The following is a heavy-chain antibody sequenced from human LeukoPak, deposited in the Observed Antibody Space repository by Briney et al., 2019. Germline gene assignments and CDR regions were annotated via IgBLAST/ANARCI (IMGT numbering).Heavy chain of an antibody. J-gene: IGHJ4*02. CDR2: IYYSGST. V-gene: IGHV4-59*08. CDR1: GGSISSYY. CDR3: ATSAGTAVGQFDY. D-gene: IGHD4-23*01. Sequence: ETLSLTCTVSGGSISSYYWSWIRQPPGKGLEWIGYIYYSGSTNYNPSLKSRVTISVDTSKNQFSLKLSSVTAADTAVYYRATSAGTAVGQFDYWGQGTLVTVSS.